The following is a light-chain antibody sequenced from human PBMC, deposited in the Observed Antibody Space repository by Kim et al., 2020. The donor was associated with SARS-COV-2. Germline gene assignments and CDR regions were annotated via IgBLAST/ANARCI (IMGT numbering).Light chain of an antibody. J-gene: IGKJ2*01. CDR1: QSISIY. Sequence: DIQMTQSPSSLSASVGDRVTITCRASQSISIYLKWYQQKPGKAPKLLIYGASTLPSGVPSRFSCSGSGTDFTLTISTLQPEDFVTYYCQQGYNTFGQGTKLEI. CDR2: GAS. V-gene: IGKV1-39*01. CDR3: QQGYNT.